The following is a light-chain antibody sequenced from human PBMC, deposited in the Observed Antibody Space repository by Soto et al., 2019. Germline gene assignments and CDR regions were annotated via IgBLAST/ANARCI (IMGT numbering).Light chain of an antibody. CDR3: QYPGT. CDR1: QSVSNTY. V-gene: IGKV3-20*01. J-gene: IGKJ3*01. Sequence: EIVLTQSPGTLSLSPGERATLSCRASQSVSNTYLAWYQQKPGQAPRLLVYSASTRATGIPDRFSGSGSGTDFTLTISRLEPEDFAVCYCQYPGTFGPGTKVDIK. CDR2: SAS.